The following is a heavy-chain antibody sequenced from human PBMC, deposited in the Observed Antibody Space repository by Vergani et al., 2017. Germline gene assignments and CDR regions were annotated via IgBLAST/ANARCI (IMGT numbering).Heavy chain of an antibody. V-gene: IGHV2-26*01. CDR2: IFSNDEK. D-gene: IGHD3-22*01. J-gene: IGHJ3*02. CDR3: ARNTYYYDSSGYYYTRGAFDI. CDR1: GGSISSGGYY. Sequence: QESGPGLVKPSQTLSLTCTVSGGSISSGGYYWSWIRQHPGKALEWLAHIFSNDEKSYSTSLKSRLTISKDTSKSQVVLTMTNMDPVDTATYYCARNTYYYDSSGYYYTRGAFDIWGQGTMVTVSS.